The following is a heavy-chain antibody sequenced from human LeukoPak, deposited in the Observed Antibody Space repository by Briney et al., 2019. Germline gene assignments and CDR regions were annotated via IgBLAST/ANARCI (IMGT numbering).Heavy chain of an antibody. CDR3: ARPGGPGYYYGRDV. CDR1: GFSLSTSGMC. D-gene: IGHD3-10*01. CDR2: IDWDDDK. Sequence: SGPALVKPTQTLTLTCTFSGFSLSTSGMCVSWIRQPPGKALEWLAVIDWDDDKYYSTSLRTRLTISKDTSKNQVVLTMTNMDPVDTPTYYCARPGGPGYYYGRDVGGKGTRVPVPS. J-gene: IGHJ6*04. V-gene: IGHV2-70*13.